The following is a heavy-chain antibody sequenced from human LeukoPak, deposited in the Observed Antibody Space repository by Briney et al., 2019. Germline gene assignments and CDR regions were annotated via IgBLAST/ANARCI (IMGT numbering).Heavy chain of an antibody. CDR2: ISVHNGDT. D-gene: IGHD6-6*01. Sequence: ASLKISCKASDYTITTYGIRWVRQDPGQGLEWMGWISVHNGDTKYAQNFQGRVTLTTDTSTSTVYMELRSLKSDDTAVYYCARDLPAGMAARPPYQLDYWGQGTRVTVSS. V-gene: IGHV1-18*01. CDR1: DYTITTYG. CDR3: ARDLPAGMAARPPYQLDY. J-gene: IGHJ4*02.